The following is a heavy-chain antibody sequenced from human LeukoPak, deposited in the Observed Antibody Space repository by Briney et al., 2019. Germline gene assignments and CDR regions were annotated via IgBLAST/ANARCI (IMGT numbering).Heavy chain of an antibody. V-gene: IGHV1-8*03. J-gene: IGHJ6*03. CDR1: GYTFTSYD. CDR3: ARDPYYYYYMDV. Sequence: ASVKVSCKASGYTFTSYDINWVRQATGQGLEWMGWMNPNSGNTGYAQKFQGRVTITRNTSISTAYMELSSLRSDDTAVYYCARDPYYYYYMDVWGKGTTVTISS. CDR2: MNPNSGNT.